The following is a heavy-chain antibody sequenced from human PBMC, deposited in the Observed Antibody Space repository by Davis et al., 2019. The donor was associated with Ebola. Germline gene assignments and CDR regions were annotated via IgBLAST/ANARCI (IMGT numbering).Heavy chain of an antibody. J-gene: IGHJ6*02. CDR1: GYTFTSYG. CDR3: ARDQSAITIFGGGMDV. V-gene: IGHV1-18*01. D-gene: IGHD3-3*01. CDR2: ISAYNGNT. Sequence: ASVQVSCKASGYTFTSYGTSWVRQAPGQGLEWMGWISAYNGNTNYAQKLQGRVPMTTDTSTSTAYMELRSLRSDDTAVYYCARDQSAITIFGGGMDVWGQGTTVTVSS.